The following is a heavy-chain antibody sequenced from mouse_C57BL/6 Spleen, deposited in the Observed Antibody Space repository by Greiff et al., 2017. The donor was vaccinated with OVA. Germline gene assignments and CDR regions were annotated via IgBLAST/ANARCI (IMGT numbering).Heavy chain of an antibody. CDR3: ARDRGYDAMDY. CDR1: GFTFSSYA. V-gene: IGHV5-4*01. J-gene: IGHJ4*01. CDR2: ISDGGSYT. Sequence: EVQRVESGGGLVKPGGSLKLSCAASGFTFSSYAMSWVRQTPEKRLAWVATISDGGSYTYYPDNVKGRFTISRDNAKNNPYLQMSHLKSEDTAMYYCARDRGYDAMDYWGQGTSVTVSS.